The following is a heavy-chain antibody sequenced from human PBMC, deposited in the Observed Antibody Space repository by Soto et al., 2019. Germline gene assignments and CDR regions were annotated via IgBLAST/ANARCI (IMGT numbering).Heavy chain of an antibody. V-gene: IGHV3-33*01. CDR3: ARGLELEDYFYGMDA. Sequence: VHLVESGGGVVQPGRSLRLSCEASGFTFGSYGMFWIRQAPGKGLEWVAVIWFDGSYKYYADSVKGRFTISRDNSNNTVYLQMSSLRAEDSAVYYCARGLELEDYFYGMDAWGQGTTVTVSS. CDR1: GFTFGSYG. CDR2: IWFDGSYK. J-gene: IGHJ6*01. D-gene: IGHD3-3*01.